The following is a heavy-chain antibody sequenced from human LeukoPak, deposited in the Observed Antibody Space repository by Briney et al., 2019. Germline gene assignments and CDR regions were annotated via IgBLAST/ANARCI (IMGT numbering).Heavy chain of an antibody. Sequence: LSGGSLRLSCAASGYAFNTYSMNWVREARGKGLEWVSSITSSSTTIYYGDSVKVRFTISRDNAKTSLYLQMNSLRDEDTAVYYCVRDAAYSAFNMGGQGTMVTLSS. CDR2: ITSSSTTI. V-gene: IGHV3-48*02. CDR3: VRDAAYSAFNM. D-gene: IGHD4-11*01. CDR1: GYAFNTYS. J-gene: IGHJ3*02.